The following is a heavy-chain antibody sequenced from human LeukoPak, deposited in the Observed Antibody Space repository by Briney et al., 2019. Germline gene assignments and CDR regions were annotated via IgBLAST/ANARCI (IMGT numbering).Heavy chain of an antibody. V-gene: IGHV3-23*01. J-gene: IGHJ4*02. CDR2: ISGSGGST. D-gene: IGHD3-22*01. Sequence: GGSLRLSCAASGFTFSSYAMSWVRQAPGKGLEWVSAISGSGGSTYYADSVKGRFTISRDNSKNTLFLQMNSLRAEDTAVYYCARGENYYYDSSGSIYWGQGTLVTVSS. CDR1: GFTFSSYA. CDR3: ARGENYYYDSSGSIY.